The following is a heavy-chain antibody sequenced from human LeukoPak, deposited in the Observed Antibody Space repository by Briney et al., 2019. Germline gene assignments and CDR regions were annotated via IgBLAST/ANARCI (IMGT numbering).Heavy chain of an antibody. J-gene: IGHJ5*02. CDR2: IYYSGST. Sequence: PSETLSLTCTVSGGSISSSGYYWGWIREPPGKGLEWIASIYYSGSTYYNPHLNSRVTIAVDTSKNQLSLKLSPLTAADTAVYYCARHEYSGSYYGLSWFDPWGQGTLVTVSS. CDR3: ARHEYSGSYYGLSWFDP. V-gene: IGHV4-39*01. CDR1: GGSISSSGYY. D-gene: IGHD1-26*01.